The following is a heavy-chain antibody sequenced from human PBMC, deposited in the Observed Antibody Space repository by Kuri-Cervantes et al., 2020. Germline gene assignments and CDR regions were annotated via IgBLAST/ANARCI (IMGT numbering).Heavy chain of an antibody. J-gene: IGHJ3*02. V-gene: IGHV3-30-3*01. Sequence: GESLKISCAASGFTFSSYAMHWVRQAPGKGLEWVAVISYDGSNKYYADSVKGRFTISRDNSKNTLYLQMNSLRAEDTAVYYCAREGQQYSHGYNAFDIWGQGTMVTVSS. CDR1: GFTFSSYA. CDR3: AREGQQYSHGYNAFDI. D-gene: IGHD5-18*01. CDR2: ISYDGSNK.